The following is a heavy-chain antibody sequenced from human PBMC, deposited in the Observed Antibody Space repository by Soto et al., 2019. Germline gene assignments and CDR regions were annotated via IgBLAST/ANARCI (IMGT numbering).Heavy chain of an antibody. Sequence: TLSLTCFVSGYSITAGGYYRSWIRHHPGKGLEWIGSFYSSGSIIYNPSLRSRVSISGDTSSNQFSMSLTSVTAADTARYYCARMYSSGSGWFHPWGQGTLVTVSS. CDR3: ARMYSSGSGWFHP. J-gene: IGHJ5*02. D-gene: IGHD6-19*01. CDR2: FYSSGSI. CDR1: GYSITAGGYY. V-gene: IGHV4-31*03.